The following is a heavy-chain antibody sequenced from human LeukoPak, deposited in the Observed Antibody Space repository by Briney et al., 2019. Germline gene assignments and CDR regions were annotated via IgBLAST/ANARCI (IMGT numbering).Heavy chain of an antibody. V-gene: IGHV3-23*01. Sequence: GGSLRLSCVASGFSFSNYAMSWVRQVPGKGLEWVSAISGTSGTTYYADSVKGRFIISRDNSKNTLYLQMNSLRAEDTAVYYCAKGGIIYRMDVWGQGTTVTVSS. CDR3: AKGGIIYRMDV. J-gene: IGHJ6*02. CDR2: ISGTSGTT. D-gene: IGHD3-16*01. CDR1: GFSFSNYA.